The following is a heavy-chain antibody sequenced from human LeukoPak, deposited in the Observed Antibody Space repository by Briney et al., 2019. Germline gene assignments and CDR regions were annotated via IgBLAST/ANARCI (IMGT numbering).Heavy chain of an antibody. CDR1: GFTFSSYS. D-gene: IGHD3-3*01. CDR3: ARDGVRVGSTIFGGYPYNWFDP. CDR2: ISSSSSYI. Sequence: NPGGSLRLSCAASGFTFSSYSMNWVRQAPGKGLEWVSSISSSSSYIYYADSVKGRFTISRDNAKNSLYLQMNSLRAEDTAVYYCARDGVRVGSTIFGGYPYNWFDPWGQGTLVTVSS. V-gene: IGHV3-21*01. J-gene: IGHJ5*02.